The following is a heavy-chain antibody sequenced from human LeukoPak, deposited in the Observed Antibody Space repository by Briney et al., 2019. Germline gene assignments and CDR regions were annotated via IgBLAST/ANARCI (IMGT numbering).Heavy chain of an antibody. CDR3: ARDRKYYYHMDV. J-gene: IGHJ6*03. Sequence: SETLSLTCTVAGGSISSGTYYWAWIRQPPGKGLEWIGTIYHSGSTYYNPSLKSRVTISVDTSKNQFSLNLTSLTAADTAVYYCARDRKYYYHMDVWGKGTTVTVSS. V-gene: IGHV4-39*07. D-gene: IGHD1-14*01. CDR1: GGSISSGTYY. CDR2: IYHSGST.